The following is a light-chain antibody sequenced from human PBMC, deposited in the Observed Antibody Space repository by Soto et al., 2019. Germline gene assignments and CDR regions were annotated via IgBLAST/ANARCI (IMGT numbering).Light chain of an antibody. CDR1: SSDVGAYDY. J-gene: IGLJ2*01. CDR2: DVN. V-gene: IGLV2-14*01. Sequence: QSVLTQPASVSGSPGQSITISCTGTSSDVGAYDYVSWYQQHPDKAPKLMIYDVNNRPSGVSNRFSGSKSGNTASLTISGLQAEDEADYYCSSYTITTTPVVFGGGTKVTVL. CDR3: SSYTITTTPVV.